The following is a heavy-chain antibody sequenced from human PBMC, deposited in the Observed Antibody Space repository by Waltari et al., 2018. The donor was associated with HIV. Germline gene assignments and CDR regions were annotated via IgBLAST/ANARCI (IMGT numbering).Heavy chain of an antibody. CDR1: GHTFRSYA. Sequence: QVQLVESGGGVVQPGRSLRLSCAASGHTFRSYAMHWVRQAPGKGLEWGAVISYDGSNKYYADSVKGRFTISRDNSKNTLYLQMNSLRAEDTAVYYCARDIPSDPYYYYYGMDVWGQGTTVTVSS. J-gene: IGHJ6*02. CDR3: ARDIPSDPYYYYYGMDV. V-gene: IGHV3-30-3*01. CDR2: ISYDGSNK.